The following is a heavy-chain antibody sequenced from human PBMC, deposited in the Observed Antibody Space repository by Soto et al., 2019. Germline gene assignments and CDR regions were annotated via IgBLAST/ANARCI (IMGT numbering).Heavy chain of an antibody. D-gene: IGHD5-12*01. CDR2: IYPGDSDT. J-gene: IGHJ3*02. V-gene: IGHV5-51*01. Sequence: GESLKISCKGSGYSFTSYWIGWVRQMPGKGLEWMGIIYPGDSDTRYSLSFQGQVTISADKSISTAYLQWSSLKASDTAMYYCASQEMATKNVDAFDIWGQGTMVTVSS. CDR1: GYSFTSYW. CDR3: ASQEMATKNVDAFDI.